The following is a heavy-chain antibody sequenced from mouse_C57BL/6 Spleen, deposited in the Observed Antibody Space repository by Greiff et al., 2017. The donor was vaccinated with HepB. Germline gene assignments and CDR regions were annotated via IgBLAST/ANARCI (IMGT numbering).Heavy chain of an antibody. Sequence: QVQLKQPGAELVKPGASVKLSCKASGYTFTSYWMQWVKQRPGQGLEWIGEIDPSDSYTNYNQKFKGKATLTVDTSSSTAYMQLSSLTSEDSAVYYCARARLLRDWYFDVWGTGTTVTVSS. V-gene: IGHV1-50*01. CDR1: GYTFTSYW. CDR3: ARARLLRDWYFDV. J-gene: IGHJ1*03. CDR2: IDPSDSYT. D-gene: IGHD1-1*01.